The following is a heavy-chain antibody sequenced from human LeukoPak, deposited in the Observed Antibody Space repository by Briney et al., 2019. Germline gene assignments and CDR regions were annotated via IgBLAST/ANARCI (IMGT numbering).Heavy chain of an antibody. V-gene: IGHV4-39*01. J-gene: IGHJ4*02. CDR3: ARGPPADY. CDR2: IYYSGST. Sequence: SETLSLTCTVSGGSISSSSYYWGWIRQPPGKGLEWIGSIYYSGSTYYNPSLKSRVTISVDTSKNQFSLKLSSVTAADTAVYYCARGPPADYWGQGTLVTVSS. CDR1: GGSISSSSYY.